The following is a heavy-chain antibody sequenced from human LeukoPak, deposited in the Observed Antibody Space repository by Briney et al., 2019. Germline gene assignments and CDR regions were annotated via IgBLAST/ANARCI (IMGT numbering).Heavy chain of an antibody. J-gene: IGHJ3*02. V-gene: IGHV1-69*13. CDR2: IIPIFGTA. CDR3: ARPGFRGVLWGAFDI. CDR1: GGTFSSYA. D-gene: IGHD3-10*01. Sequence: GASVKVSCKASGGTFSSYAISWVRQVPGQGLEWMGGIIPIFGTANYAQKFQGRVTITADESTSTAYMELSSLRSEDTAVYYCARPGFRGVLWGAFDIWGQGTMVTVSS.